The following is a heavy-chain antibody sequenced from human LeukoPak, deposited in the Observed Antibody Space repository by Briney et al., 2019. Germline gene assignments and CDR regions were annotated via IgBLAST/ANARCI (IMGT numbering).Heavy chain of an antibody. Sequence: PSETLSLTCTVSGSSISSYYWSWIRQPPGKGLEWIGYIYHSGSTYYNPSLKSRVTISVDRSKNQFSLKLSSVTAADTAVYYCARGSREFRSYYDFWSGYPNFLDYWGQGTLVTVSS. V-gene: IGHV4-59*12. D-gene: IGHD3-3*01. CDR3: ARGSREFRSYYDFWSGYPNFLDY. J-gene: IGHJ4*02. CDR1: GSSISSYY. CDR2: IYHSGST.